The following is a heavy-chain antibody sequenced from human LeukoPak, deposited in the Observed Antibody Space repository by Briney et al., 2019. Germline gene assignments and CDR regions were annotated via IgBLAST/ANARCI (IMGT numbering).Heavy chain of an antibody. CDR3: ARYYYDSSGYYPDY. V-gene: IGHV4-61*01. CDR1: GGSVSSGSYY. Sequence: SETLSLTCTVSGGSVSSGSYYWSWIRQPPGKGLEWIGYIYYSGSTNYNPSLKSRVTISVDTSKNQFSLKLSSVTAADTAVYYCARYYYDSSGYYPDYWGQGTLVTVSS. CDR2: IYYSGST. D-gene: IGHD3-22*01. J-gene: IGHJ4*02.